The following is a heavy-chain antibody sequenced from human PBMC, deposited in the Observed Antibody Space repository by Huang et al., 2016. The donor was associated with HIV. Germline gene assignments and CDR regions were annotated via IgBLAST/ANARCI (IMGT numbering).Heavy chain of an antibody. CDR1: GGSIRSSDSH. V-gene: IGHV4-39*01. CDR3: ARHREGPVAYYSGWGSHLNYMDV. Sequence: QLLLQESGPGLVKPSEALALTCAVSGGSIRSSDSHWGWIRQPPGKGLEWIGSIYYKGSTHYSPSLQSRGTIAVDTSKNLVFLNRTSMTAADTAVYYCARHREGPVAYYSGWGSHLNYMDVWGRGRTVVVSS. CDR2: IYYKGST. D-gene: IGHD3-10*01. J-gene: IGHJ6*03.